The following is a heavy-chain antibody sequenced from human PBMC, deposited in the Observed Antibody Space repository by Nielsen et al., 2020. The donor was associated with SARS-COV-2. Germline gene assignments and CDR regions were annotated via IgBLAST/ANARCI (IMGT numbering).Heavy chain of an antibody. Sequence: ASVKVSCKVPGDTLTQLSMHWVRQAPGKGLEWMGEFDPQDGETTYAQKFQGRITMTEDPSIDTAYLDLSSLSSDDTAVYYCATDSPFGVVIYALAHWGQGTLVTVSS. CDR1: GDTLTQLS. CDR3: ATDSPFGVVIYALAH. D-gene: IGHD3-3*01. CDR2: FDPQDGET. J-gene: IGHJ4*02. V-gene: IGHV1-24*01.